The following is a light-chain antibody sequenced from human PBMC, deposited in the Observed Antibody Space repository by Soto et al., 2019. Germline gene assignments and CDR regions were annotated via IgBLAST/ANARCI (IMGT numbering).Light chain of an antibody. Sequence: EIVLTQSPGTLSLSPGERATFSCRASQSVSSNYLAWYQQKPGQAPRLLIYGAFKRATGIPDRFSGSGSGTDFTLTISRMDAEDFAVYCCQQYGSSPMTFGQGTKVEIK. CDR2: GAF. J-gene: IGKJ1*01. CDR1: QSVSSNY. CDR3: QQYGSSPMT. V-gene: IGKV3-20*01.